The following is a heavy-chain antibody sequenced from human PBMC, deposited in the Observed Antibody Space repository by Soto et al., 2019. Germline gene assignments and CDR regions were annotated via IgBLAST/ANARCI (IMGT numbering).Heavy chain of an antibody. CDR3: ARQKGYYYGSGAFWFDP. D-gene: IGHD3-10*01. J-gene: IGHJ5*02. V-gene: IGHV4-59*08. CDR2: IYYSGST. CDR1: GGSISSYY. Sequence: LSLTCTVSGGSISSYYWSWIRQPPGKGLEWIGYIYYSGSTNYNPSLKSRVTISVDTSKNQFSLKLSSVTAADTAVYYCARQKGYYYGSGAFWFDPWGQGTLVTVSS.